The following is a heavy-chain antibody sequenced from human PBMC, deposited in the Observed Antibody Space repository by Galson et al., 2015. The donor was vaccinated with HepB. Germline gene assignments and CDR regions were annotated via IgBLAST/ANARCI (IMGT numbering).Heavy chain of an antibody. CDR3: AKDLEIVVVTGFDY. D-gene: IGHD2-21*02. Sequence: SLRLSCAASGFTFSSYGMHWVRQAPGKGLEWVAVISYDGSNKYYADSVKGRFTISRDNSKNTLYLQMNSLRAEDTAVYYCAKDLEIVVVTGFDYWGQGTLVTVSS. J-gene: IGHJ4*02. CDR2: ISYDGSNK. V-gene: IGHV3-30*18. CDR1: GFTFSSYG.